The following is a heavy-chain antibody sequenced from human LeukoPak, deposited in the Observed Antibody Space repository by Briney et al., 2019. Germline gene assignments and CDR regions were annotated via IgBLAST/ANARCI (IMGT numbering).Heavy chain of an antibody. D-gene: IGHD3-3*01. CDR2: ISGSGGST. J-gene: IGHJ4*02. CDR1: GFTFSSYA. V-gene: IGHV3-23*01. Sequence: GGSPRLSCAASGFTFSSYAMSWVRQAPGKGLEWVSAISGSGGSTYYADSVKGRFTISRDNSKNTLYLQMNSLRAEDTAVYYCAKALMNYDFWSGYYFDYWGQGTLVTVSS. CDR3: AKALMNYDFWSGYYFDY.